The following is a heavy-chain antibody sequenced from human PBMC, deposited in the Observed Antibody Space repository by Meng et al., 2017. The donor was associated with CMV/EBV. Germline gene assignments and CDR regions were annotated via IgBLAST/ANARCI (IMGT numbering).Heavy chain of an antibody. Sequence: LTGAASGFTFSSYSMNWVRQAPGKGLEWVSYISSSSSTIYYADSVKGRFTISRDNAKNSLYLQMNSLRAEDTAVYYCARDTDYYDSSGYPFDYWGQGTLVTVSS. V-gene: IGHV3-48*04. CDR2: ISSSSSTI. CDR3: ARDTDYYDSSGYPFDY. D-gene: IGHD3-22*01. CDR1: GFTFSSYS. J-gene: IGHJ4*02.